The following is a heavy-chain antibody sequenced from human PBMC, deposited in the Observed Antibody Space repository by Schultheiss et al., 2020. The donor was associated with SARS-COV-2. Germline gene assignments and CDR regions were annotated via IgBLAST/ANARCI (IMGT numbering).Heavy chain of an antibody. J-gene: IGHJ4*02. CDR2: INQHGSEK. V-gene: IGHV3-7*03. CDR3: ATSLQTLPWELLDFDY. CDR1: GFTFTNAW. Sequence: GGSLRLSCAASGFTFTNAWMNWVRQAPGKGLECVANINQHGSEKYCADSVKGRFTISRDNAKNSLYLQMNSLRADDTAVYYCATSLQTLPWELLDFDYWGQGTLVTVSS. D-gene: IGHD1-26*01.